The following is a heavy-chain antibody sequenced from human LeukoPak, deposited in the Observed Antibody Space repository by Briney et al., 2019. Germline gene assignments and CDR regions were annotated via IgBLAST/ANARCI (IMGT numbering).Heavy chain of an antibody. CDR3: AKIRDYYGSGSYYNPLDY. J-gene: IGHJ4*02. Sequence: GGSLRLSCAASGFILSTYGMHWVRQAPGKGLEWVAFIRYDGRIKYYADSVKGRFTISRDNSKNTLYLQMNSLRAEDTAVYYFAKIRDYYGSGSYYNPLDYWGQGTLVTGSS. D-gene: IGHD3-10*01. V-gene: IGHV3-30*02. CDR1: GFILSTYG. CDR2: IRYDGRIK.